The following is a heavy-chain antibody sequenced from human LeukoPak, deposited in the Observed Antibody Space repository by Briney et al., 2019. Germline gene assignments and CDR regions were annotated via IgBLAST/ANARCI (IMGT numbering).Heavy chain of an antibody. Sequence: VRNTSYADPLKVRFTISRDHSKNTLYLQMNSLRAEDTAVYYCAKLSSAGVLMVYGGGIDYWGQGTLVTVSS. CDR3: AKLSSAGVLMVYGGGIDY. V-gene: IGHV3-23*01. J-gene: IGHJ4*02. CDR2: VRNT. D-gene: IGHD2-8*01.